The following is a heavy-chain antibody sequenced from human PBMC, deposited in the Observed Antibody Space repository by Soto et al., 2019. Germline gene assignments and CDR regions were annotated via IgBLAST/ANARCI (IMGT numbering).Heavy chain of an antibody. CDR2: IYYSGST. CDR3: ARGGGYSSSSASFDY. J-gene: IGHJ4*02. D-gene: IGHD6-6*01. V-gene: IGHV4-30-4*01. CDR1: GGSISSGDYY. Sequence: QVQLQESGPGLVKPSQTLSLTCTVSGGSISSGDYYWSWIRQPPGKGLEWIGYIYYSGSTYYNPSLKSRVTISVDTSKNQFSLKLSSVTAADTAVHYCARGGGYSSSSASFDYWGQGTLVTVSS.